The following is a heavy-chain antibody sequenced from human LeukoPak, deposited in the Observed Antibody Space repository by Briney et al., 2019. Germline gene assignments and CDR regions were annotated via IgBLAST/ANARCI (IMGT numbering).Heavy chain of an antibody. CDR3: PRSHYDSSGYYYFDY. CDR1: GGSISSGGYS. J-gene: IGHJ4*02. Sequence: TSETLSLTCAVSGGSISSGGYSWSWIRQPPGKGLEWIGYIYHSGSTYYNPSLKSRVTISVDRSKNQFSLKLSSVTAADTAVYYCPRSHYDSSGYYYFDYWGQGTLVTVSS. D-gene: IGHD3-22*01. CDR2: IYHSGST. V-gene: IGHV4-30-2*01.